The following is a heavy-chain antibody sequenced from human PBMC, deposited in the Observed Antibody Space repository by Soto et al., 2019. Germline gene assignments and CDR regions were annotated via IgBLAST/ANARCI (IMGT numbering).Heavy chain of an antibody. CDR2: IPYDGSNK. CDR1: GFTFSSYA. D-gene: IGHD2-8*01. CDR3: ARAQKAPFYWFDP. Sequence: PGGSLRLSCAASGFTFSSYAMHWVRQAPGKGLEWVAVIPYDGSNKYYADSVKGRFTISRDNSKNTLYLQMNSLRAEDTTVYYCARAQKAPFYWFDPWGQGTLVTVSS. J-gene: IGHJ5*02. V-gene: IGHV3-30-3*01.